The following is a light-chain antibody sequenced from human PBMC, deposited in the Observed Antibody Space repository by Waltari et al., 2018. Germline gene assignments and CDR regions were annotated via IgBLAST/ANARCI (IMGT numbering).Light chain of an antibody. Sequence: SYVLTQPPSVSVAPGKTARIACGGDNIGSKGVHWYQQKSGQAPILIIYYDSDRPPGIPERFSGSNSGNTATLTISRVEAGDEADYYCHVWDRSNGQYVFGPGTKVTVL. CDR3: HVWDRSNGQYV. V-gene: IGLV3-21*04. J-gene: IGLJ1*01. CDR2: YDS. CDR1: NIGSKG.